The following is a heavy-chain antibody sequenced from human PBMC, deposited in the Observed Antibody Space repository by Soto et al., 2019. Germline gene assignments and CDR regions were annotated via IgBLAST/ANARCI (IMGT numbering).Heavy chain of an antibody. Sequence: GESLKISCAASGFTFSNAWMSWVRQAPGKGLEWVGRIKSKTDGGTTDYAAPVKGRFTISRDDSKNTLYLQMNSLKTEDTAVYYCTTEPGDTYYFDYWGQGTLVTVSS. CDR3: TTEPGDTYYFDY. CDR1: GFTFSNAW. J-gene: IGHJ4*02. CDR2: IKSKTDGGTT. V-gene: IGHV3-15*01. D-gene: IGHD7-27*01.